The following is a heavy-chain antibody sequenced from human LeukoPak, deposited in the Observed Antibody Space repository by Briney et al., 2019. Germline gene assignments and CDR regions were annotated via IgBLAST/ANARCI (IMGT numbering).Heavy chain of an antibody. Sequence: ASVKVSCKASGYTFTGYYMHWVRQAPGQGLEWMGWINPNSGGTNYAQKFQGRVTMTRDTSISTAYMELSRLRSGDTAVYYCARVKSYYYDTSDKDAFDIWGQGTMVTVSS. D-gene: IGHD3-22*01. CDR1: GYTFTGYY. CDR2: INPNSGGT. CDR3: ARVKSYYYDTSDKDAFDI. J-gene: IGHJ3*02. V-gene: IGHV1-2*02.